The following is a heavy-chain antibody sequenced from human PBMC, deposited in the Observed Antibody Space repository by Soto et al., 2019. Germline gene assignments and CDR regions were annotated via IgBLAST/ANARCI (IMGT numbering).Heavy chain of an antibody. CDR2: ISYDGSNK. V-gene: IGHV3-30-3*01. J-gene: IGHJ4*02. Sequence: GGSLRLSCAASGFTFSSYAMHWVRQAPGRGLEWVAVISYDGSNKYYADSVKGRFTISRDNSKNTLYLQMNSLRAEDTAVYYCARDVGGPDYWGQGTLVTVSS. D-gene: IGHD3-16*01. CDR1: GFTFSSYA. CDR3: ARDVGGPDY.